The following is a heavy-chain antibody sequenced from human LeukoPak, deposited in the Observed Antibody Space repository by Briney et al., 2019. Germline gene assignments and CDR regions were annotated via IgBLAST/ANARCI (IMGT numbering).Heavy chain of an antibody. J-gene: IGHJ4*02. CDR1: GYSINSGYH. CDR2: TYHSGST. CDR3: ARHQVYGSGSLYYFDF. V-gene: IGHV4-38-2*02. D-gene: IGHD3-10*01. Sequence: SETLSLTCTVSGYSINSGYHWGWIRLPPGKGLEWIGTTYHSGSTYYNPSLNSRVTISVDTSKNQFSLKVSSVTAADTAVYYCARHQVYGSGSLYYFDFWGQGTLVTVSS.